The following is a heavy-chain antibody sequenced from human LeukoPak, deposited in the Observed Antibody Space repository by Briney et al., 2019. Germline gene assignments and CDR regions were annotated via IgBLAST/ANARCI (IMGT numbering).Heavy chain of an antibody. J-gene: IGHJ4*02. CDR1: GYTFTNYG. CDR2: FNPGDSDS. Sequence: GESLKISCKGAGYTFTNYGIGWVRQMPGKGLEWMGIFNPGDSDSRYSPSFQGQVTISADKSINTAYLQWSSLKASDTAMYYCARQGAGVSLDYWGQGTLVTVSS. CDR3: ARQGAGVSLDY. D-gene: IGHD2-8*01. V-gene: IGHV5-51*01.